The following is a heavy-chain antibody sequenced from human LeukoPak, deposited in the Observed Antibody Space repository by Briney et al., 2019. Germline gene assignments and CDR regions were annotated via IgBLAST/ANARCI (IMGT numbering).Heavy chain of an antibody. CDR1: GFTFGDHA. Sequence: GGALRLSCTGSGFTFGDHAMSWVRQAPGKGLEWVGFISSKAYCGTTEYAASVKGRFTISRDDSASIAYLQMNSLRTEDTAVYYCARGPIQLWIHNAMDVWGQGTTVTVSS. CDR3: ARGPIQLWIHNAMDV. D-gene: IGHD5-18*01. V-gene: IGHV3-49*04. CDR2: ISSKAYCGTT. J-gene: IGHJ6*02.